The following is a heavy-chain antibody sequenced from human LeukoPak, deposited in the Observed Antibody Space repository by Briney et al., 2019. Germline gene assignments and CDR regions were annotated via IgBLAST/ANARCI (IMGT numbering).Heavy chain of an antibody. Sequence: SGPTLVKPTRTLTLTCTFSGFSISSHGVAVGWIRQPPGKALEWLALIYWDDDKRYSPSLKTRLTITKDNSKDHMVLTMSNVDPVDTATYFCAHSYSSSWYFVDRWGQGILVTVSS. CDR2: IYWDDDK. CDR1: GFSISSHGVA. J-gene: IGHJ5*02. V-gene: IGHV2-5*02. CDR3: AHSYSSSWYFVDR. D-gene: IGHD6-13*01.